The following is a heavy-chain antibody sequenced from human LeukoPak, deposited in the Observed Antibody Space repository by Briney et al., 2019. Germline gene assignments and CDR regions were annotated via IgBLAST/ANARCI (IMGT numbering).Heavy chain of an antibody. CDR3: AKDQRDSSGWDDAFDI. CDR2: ISSSGSTI. D-gene: IGHD6-19*01. Sequence: PGGSLRLSCAASGFTFSSYEMNWVRQAPGKGLEWVSYISSSGSTIYYTDSVKGRFTISRDNAKNSLYLQMNSLRAEDTAVYYCAKDQRDSSGWDDAFDIWGQGTMVTVSS. J-gene: IGHJ3*02. V-gene: IGHV3-48*03. CDR1: GFTFSSYE.